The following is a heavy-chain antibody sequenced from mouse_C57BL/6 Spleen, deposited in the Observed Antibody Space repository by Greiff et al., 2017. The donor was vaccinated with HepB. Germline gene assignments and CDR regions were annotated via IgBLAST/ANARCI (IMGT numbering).Heavy chain of an antibody. D-gene: IGHD2-5*01. V-gene: IGHV1-80*01. J-gene: IGHJ3*01. CDR1: GYAFSSYW. CDR2: IYPGDGDT. Sequence: QVHVKQSGAELVKPGASVKISCKASGYAFSSYWMNWVKQRPGKGLEWIGQIYPGDGDTNYNGKFKGKATLTADKSSSTAYMQLSSLTSEDSAVYFCAVGSNYVDWFAYWGQGTLVTVSA. CDR3: AVGSNYVDWFAY.